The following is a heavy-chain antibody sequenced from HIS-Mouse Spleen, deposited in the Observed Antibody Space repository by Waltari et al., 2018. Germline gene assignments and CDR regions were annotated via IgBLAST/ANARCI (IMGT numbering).Heavy chain of an antibody. CDR2: ISYDGSNK. V-gene: IGHV3-30*18. Sequence: QVQLVESGGGVVQPGRSLRLSCAASGFTFSSYGMHWVRQAPGKGLEWVAVISYDGSNKYYADSVKGRFTISRDNSKNTLYLQMNSLRAEDTAVYYCAKDKHHAFDYWGQRTLVTVSS. CDR1: GFTFSSYG. CDR3: AKDKHHAFDY. J-gene: IGHJ4*02.